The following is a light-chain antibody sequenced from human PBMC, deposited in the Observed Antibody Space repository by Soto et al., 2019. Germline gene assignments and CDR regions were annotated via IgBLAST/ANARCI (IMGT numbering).Light chain of an antibody. Sequence: DIQIPQSPSTLYASVGDRVTITCRASQSISTSLAWYQQKPGKDPKLLIYDAASLESGVPSRFTGSGSGTEFTLTINSLQPDDFATYYCQQYSVYWTFGQGTKVDIK. CDR2: DAA. J-gene: IGKJ1*01. CDR1: QSISTS. V-gene: IGKV1-5*01. CDR3: QQYSVYWT.